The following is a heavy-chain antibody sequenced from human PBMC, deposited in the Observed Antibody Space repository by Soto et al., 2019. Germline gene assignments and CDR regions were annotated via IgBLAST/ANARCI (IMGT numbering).Heavy chain of an antibody. CDR3: ARHRALNWFDP. V-gene: IGHV4-59*08. Sequence: SETLALTCTVSGDSISSSYWSWIRQPPGKGLEWIGYMYYSGSTSYNPSLNSRVTLSVDTSKNQFFLKLSFVTAADTAVYYCARHRALNWFDPWGQGTLVTVSS. CDR2: MYYSGST. J-gene: IGHJ5*02. CDR1: GDSISSSY.